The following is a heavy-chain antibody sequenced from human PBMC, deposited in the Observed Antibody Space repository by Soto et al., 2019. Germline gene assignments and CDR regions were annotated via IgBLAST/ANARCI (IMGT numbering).Heavy chain of an antibody. D-gene: IGHD3-10*01. CDR2: IHYSGST. J-gene: IGHJ4*02. Sequence: QVQLQESGPGLVKPSETVSLTCTVSGGSISSYYWSWIRQPPGKGLEWIGYIHYSGSTKYDPSLRSRVTISVDTSKNHCSLKLSSVTAADTAVYYCARRLVRGVIDYWGQGTLVTVSS. V-gene: IGHV4-59*08. CDR1: GGSISSYY. CDR3: ARRLVRGVIDY.